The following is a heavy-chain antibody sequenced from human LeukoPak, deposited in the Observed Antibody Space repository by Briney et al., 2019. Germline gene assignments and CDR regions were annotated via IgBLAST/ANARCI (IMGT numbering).Heavy chain of an antibody. CDR1: GFAFSSHS. V-gene: IGHV3-23*01. J-gene: IGHJ6*03. D-gene: IGHD2-15*01. Sequence: GGSLRLSCAAPGFAFSSHSMSWGRPAPGKGLEGVSAISGSGGITYYADSVRGRFTISRDNSKNTLYLQMNSLRAEDKAVYYCAKDALYCSGGSCDYYYYYMDVWGKGTTVTVSS. CDR3: AKDALYCSGGSCDYYYYYMDV. CDR2: ISGSGGIT.